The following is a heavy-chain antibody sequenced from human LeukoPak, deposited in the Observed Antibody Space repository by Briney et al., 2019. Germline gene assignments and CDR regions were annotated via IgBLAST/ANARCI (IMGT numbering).Heavy chain of an antibody. CDR2: IYARGST. V-gene: IGHV4-61*02. CDR3: ARGAYYYDSSGYFTFHI. J-gene: IGHJ3*02. D-gene: IGHD3-22*01. CDR1: GGSISSGFYY. Sequence: SEPLSLTCTVSGGSISSGFYYWSWIRQPAGKGLEWIGRIYARGSTNYNPSLKSRVTMSVDTSKNQFSLKLSSVTAADTAVYYCARGAYYYDSSGYFTFHIWGQGTMVTVSS.